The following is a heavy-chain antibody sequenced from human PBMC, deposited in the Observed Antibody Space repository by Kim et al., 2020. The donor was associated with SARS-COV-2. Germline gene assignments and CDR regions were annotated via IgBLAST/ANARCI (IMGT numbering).Heavy chain of an antibody. CDR3: ARVLVFYYYGMDV. D-gene: IGHD2-8*01. V-gene: IGHV3-33*01. CDR2: IWYDGSNK. Sequence: GGSLRLSCAASGFTFSSYGMHWVRQAPGKGLEWVAAIWYDGSNKYYADSVKGRFTISRDNSKNTLYLQMNSLRAEDTAVYYCARVLVFYYYGMDVWGQGT. CDR1: GFTFSSYG. J-gene: IGHJ6*02.